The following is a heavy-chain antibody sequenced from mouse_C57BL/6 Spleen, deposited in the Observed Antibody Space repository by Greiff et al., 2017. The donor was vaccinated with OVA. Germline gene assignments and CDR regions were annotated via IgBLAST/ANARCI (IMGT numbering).Heavy chain of an antibody. CDR2: ISYDGSN. CDR1: GYSITSGYY. J-gene: IGHJ2*01. V-gene: IGHV3-6*01. CDR3: AIETGDY. D-gene: IGHD4-1*01. Sequence: EVKLQESGPGLVKPSQSLSLTCSVTGYSITSGYYWNWIRQFPGNKLEWMGYISYDGSNNYNPSLKNRISITRDTSKNQFFLKLNSVTTEDTATYYCAIETGDYWGQGTTLTVSS.